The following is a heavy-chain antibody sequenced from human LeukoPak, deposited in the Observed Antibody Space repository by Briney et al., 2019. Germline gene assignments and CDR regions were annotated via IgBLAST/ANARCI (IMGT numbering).Heavy chain of an antibody. CDR1: GGSISSGGYY. CDR3: ARVLRSYYYSMDV. CDR2: IYYSGST. V-gene: IGHV4-31*03. D-gene: IGHD4-17*01. J-gene: IGHJ6*02. Sequence: SETLSLTCTVSGGSISSGGYYWSWIRQHPGKGLEWIGYIYYSGSTYYNPSLKSRVTISVDTSKNQFSLKLSSVTAADTAVYYCARVLRSYYYSMDVWGQGTTVTVSS.